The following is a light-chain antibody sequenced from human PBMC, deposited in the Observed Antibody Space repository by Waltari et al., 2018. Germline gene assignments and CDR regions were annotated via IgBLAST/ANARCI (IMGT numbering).Light chain of an antibody. CDR3: QQYNDRYT. J-gene: IGKJ2*01. CDR1: QSPRSN. V-gene: IGKV3-15*01. CDR2: ATS. Sequence: EIVMTQSPATLSVSPGERASLSCRPSQSPRSNVAWYQQKPGQAPRLLIYATSIRATGVPARFSGSGSGTDFTLTISSLQSEDFAVYYCQQYNDRYTFGQGTKVEIK.